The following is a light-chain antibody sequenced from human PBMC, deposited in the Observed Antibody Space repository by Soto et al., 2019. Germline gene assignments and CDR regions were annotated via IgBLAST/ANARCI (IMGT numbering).Light chain of an antibody. J-gene: IGKJ4*01. V-gene: IGKV1-33*01. CDR2: DGS. Sequence: DIQMTQSPSSLSASVGDRVTITCQASQDISNYLNWYQQKPGEAPKLLFSDGSNLETGVPSRFSGSGSGTHFTFTISSLQPEDFATYHCQQYEKVGLTFGGGTKVEIK. CDR1: QDISNY. CDR3: QQYEKVGLT.